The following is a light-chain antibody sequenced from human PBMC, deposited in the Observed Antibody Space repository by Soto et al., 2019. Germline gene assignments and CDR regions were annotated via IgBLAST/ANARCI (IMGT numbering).Light chain of an antibody. Sequence: QSALTQPASVSGSPGQSIPISCTGTSSDVGGYNYVSWYQQHPGKAPKLMIYDVSNRPSGVSNRFSGSKSGNTASLTISGLQAEDEADYYCSSYTSSSTRLYVVGTGTKLTVL. CDR1: SSDVGGYNY. V-gene: IGLV2-14*01. CDR2: DVS. CDR3: SSYTSSSTRLYV. J-gene: IGLJ1*01.